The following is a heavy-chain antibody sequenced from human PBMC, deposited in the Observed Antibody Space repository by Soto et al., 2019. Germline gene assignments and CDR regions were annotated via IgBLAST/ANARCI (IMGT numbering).Heavy chain of an antibody. CDR2: IYLGQSDI. J-gene: IGHJ4*02. D-gene: IGHD2-2*02. CDR1: GYSFTTYW. CDR3: ARQTYCSSTSCYTVGS. V-gene: IGHV5-51*01. Sequence: PGESLKISCKGSGYSFTTYWISWVRQMPGKGLEWMGSIYLGQSDIKYSPSFQGQVTISADKSTSTAYLQWSSLKASDTAMYYCARQTYCSSTSCYTVGSWGQGTLVTVSS.